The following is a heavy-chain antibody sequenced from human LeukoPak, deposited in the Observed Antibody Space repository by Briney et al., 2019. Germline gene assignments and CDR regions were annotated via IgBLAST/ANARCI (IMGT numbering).Heavy chain of an antibody. CDR1: GFTFSNYA. V-gene: IGHV3-23*01. D-gene: IGHD5-24*01. J-gene: IGHJ4*02. CDR3: AIRGMATSRALDY. Sequence: PGGSLRLSCAASGFTFSNYAMSWVRQAPGKGLEWVSAISGSGGSTYYADSVKGRFTISRDNSKNTLYLQMNSLRAEDTAVYYYAIRGMATSRALDYWGQGTLVTVSS. CDR2: ISGSGGST.